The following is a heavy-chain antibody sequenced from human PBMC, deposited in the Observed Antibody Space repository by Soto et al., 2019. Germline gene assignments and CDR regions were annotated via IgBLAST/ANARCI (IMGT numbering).Heavy chain of an antibody. CDR3: ARGILTGYYVHLDY. Sequence: SETLSLTCTVSGGSISSYYWSWIRQPPGKGLEWIGYIYYSGSTNYNPSLKSRVTISVDTSKNQFSLKLSSVTAADTAVYYCARGILTGYYVHLDYWGQGTLVTVS. J-gene: IGHJ4*02. D-gene: IGHD3-9*01. CDR1: GGSISSYY. CDR2: IYYSGST. V-gene: IGHV4-59*01.